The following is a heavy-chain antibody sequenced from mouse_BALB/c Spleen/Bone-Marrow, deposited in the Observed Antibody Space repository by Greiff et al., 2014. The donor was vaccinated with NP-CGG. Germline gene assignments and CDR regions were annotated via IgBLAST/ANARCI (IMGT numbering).Heavy chain of an antibody. CDR3: TNYGYD. J-gene: IGHJ2*01. V-gene: IGHV1S16*01. CDR2: INPSNGDT. D-gene: IGHD1-2*01. Sequence: VQLQQSGAEPVRPGASVKLSCKASGYTFTSYWMQWVKLRPGQGFEWIGEINPSNGDTNYNEKFKRKATLTVDKSSSTAYMQLSSLTSEDSAVYYCTNYGYDWGQGTALTVSS. CDR1: GYTFTSYW.